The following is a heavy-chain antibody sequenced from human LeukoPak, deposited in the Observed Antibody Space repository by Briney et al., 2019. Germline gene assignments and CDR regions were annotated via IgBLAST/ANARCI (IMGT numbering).Heavy chain of an antibody. Sequence: ASVKVSCKASGYTFTGYYMHWVRQVPGQGLEWMGWINPNSGGTNYAQKFQGRVTMTRDTSISTAYMELSRLRSDDTAVYYCARASPIVVVVAANWFDPWGQGTLVTVSS. CDR1: GYTFTGYY. D-gene: IGHD2-15*01. V-gene: IGHV1-2*02. CDR3: ARASPIVVVVAANWFDP. J-gene: IGHJ5*02. CDR2: INPNSGGT.